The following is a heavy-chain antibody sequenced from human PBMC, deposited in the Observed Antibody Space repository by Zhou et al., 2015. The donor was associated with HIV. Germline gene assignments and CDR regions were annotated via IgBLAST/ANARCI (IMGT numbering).Heavy chain of an antibody. Sequence: QVQLVQSGAEVKKPGSSVKVSCKASGGTFSSHGINWVRQAPGQGLEWMGGIIPIFGTANYAQKFQGRLTITADDSTTTAYMEVSSLRSEDTAVYYCARRSDISEYFDFWGQGTLVTVSS. J-gene: IGHJ4*02. CDR2: IIPIFGTA. D-gene: IGHD3-3*02. V-gene: IGHV1-69*01. CDR3: ARRSDISEYFDF. CDR1: GGTFSSHG.